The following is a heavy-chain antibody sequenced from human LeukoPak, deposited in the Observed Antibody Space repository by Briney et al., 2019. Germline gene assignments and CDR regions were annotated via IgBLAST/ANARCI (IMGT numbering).Heavy chain of an antibody. J-gene: IGHJ4*02. Sequence: PGGSLRLSCAASGFTFSSYSMNWVRQAPGKGLEWASYISSSSSTIYYADSVKGRFTISRDNAKNSLYLQMNSLRAEDTAVYYCARTYYYDSSGYCDYWGQGTLVTVSS. V-gene: IGHV3-48*04. CDR1: GFTFSSYS. D-gene: IGHD3-22*01. CDR2: ISSSSSTI. CDR3: ARTYYYDSSGYCDY.